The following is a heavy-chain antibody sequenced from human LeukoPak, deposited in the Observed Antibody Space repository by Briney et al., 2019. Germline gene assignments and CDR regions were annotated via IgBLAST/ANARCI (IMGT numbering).Heavy chain of an antibody. CDR2: ISSSSSYI. Sequence: PGGSPRLSCAASRFTFSSYSMNWVRQAPGKGLEWVSSISSSSSYIYYADSVKGRFTISRDNAKNSLYLQMSSLRAEDTAVYYCARERFTYGSDFWGQGTLVTVSS. D-gene: IGHD5-18*01. CDR1: RFTFSSYS. J-gene: IGHJ4*02. V-gene: IGHV3-21*01. CDR3: ARERFTYGSDF.